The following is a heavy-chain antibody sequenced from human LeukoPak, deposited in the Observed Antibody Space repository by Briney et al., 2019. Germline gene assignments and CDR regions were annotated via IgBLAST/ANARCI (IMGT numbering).Heavy chain of an antibody. Sequence: GGSLRLSCVASGFTFGHNAMAWVRQAPGKRLEWVSSISSSSSYIYYADSVKGRFTISRDNAKNSLYLQMNSLRAEDTAVYYCASSGGSYYNWGQGTLVTVSS. CDR2: ISSSSSYI. CDR3: ASSGGSYYN. V-gene: IGHV3-21*01. J-gene: IGHJ4*02. CDR1: GFTFGHNA. D-gene: IGHD1-26*01.